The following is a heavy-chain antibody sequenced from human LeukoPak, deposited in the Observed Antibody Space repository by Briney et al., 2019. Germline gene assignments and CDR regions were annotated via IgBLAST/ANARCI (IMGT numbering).Heavy chain of an antibody. CDR3: ASYRRDGYNNDC. J-gene: IGHJ4*02. V-gene: IGHV3-11*01. D-gene: IGHD5-24*01. CDR2: ISSSGNTI. Sequence: GGSLRLSCAGSGFTFRDYYMSWIRQAPGKGLEWVSYISSSGNTIYYAGSVKGRFSISRDNAKNSLFLQMNSLRAEDTAVYYCASYRRDGYNNDCWGQGTLVTVSS. CDR1: GFTFRDYY.